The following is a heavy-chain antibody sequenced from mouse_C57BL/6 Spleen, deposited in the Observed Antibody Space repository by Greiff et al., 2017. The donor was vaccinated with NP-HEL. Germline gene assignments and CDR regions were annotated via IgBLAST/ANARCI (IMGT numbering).Heavy chain of an antibody. J-gene: IGHJ4*01. Sequence: QVQLQQSGPELVKPGASVKISCKASGYAFSSSWMNWVKQRPGKGLEWIGRIYPGDGDTNYNGKFKGKATLTADKSSSTAYMQLSSLTSEDSAVYFCARIGGPMDYWGQGTSGTVSS. CDR2: IYPGDGDT. CDR3: ARIGGPMDY. CDR1: GYAFSSSW. V-gene: IGHV1-82*01.